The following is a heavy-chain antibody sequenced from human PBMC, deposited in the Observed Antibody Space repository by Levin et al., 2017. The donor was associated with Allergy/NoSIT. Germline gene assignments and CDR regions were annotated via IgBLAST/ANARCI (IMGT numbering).Heavy chain of an antibody. J-gene: IGHJ4*02. CDR3: ARFEQLLFREFDY. D-gene: IGHD2-2*01. CDR1: GGSFSGYY. Sequence: PSETLSLTCAVYGGSFSGYYWSWIRQPPGKGLEWIGEINHSGSTNYNPSLKSRVTISVDTSKNQFSLKLSSVTAADTAVYYCARFEQLLFREFDYWGQGTLVTVSS. CDR2: INHSGST. V-gene: IGHV4-34*01.